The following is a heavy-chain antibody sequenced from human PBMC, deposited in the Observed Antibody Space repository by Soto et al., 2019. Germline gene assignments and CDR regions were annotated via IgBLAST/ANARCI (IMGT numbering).Heavy chain of an antibody. CDR3: ARSSMHSWTDWFDP. D-gene: IGHD2-2*01. V-gene: IGHV1-18*01. CDR1: GFTFTKYG. Sequence: QVQLVQSEAEVKKPGASVKVSCKTSGFTFTKYGISWVRQAPGQGLEWMGWISVYNNNTKYAQKFQGRVAMTTDTSTSTASMELRTLSSDDTAVYYCARSSMHSWTDWFDPWGQGTLVTVSS. J-gene: IGHJ5*02. CDR2: ISVYNNNT.